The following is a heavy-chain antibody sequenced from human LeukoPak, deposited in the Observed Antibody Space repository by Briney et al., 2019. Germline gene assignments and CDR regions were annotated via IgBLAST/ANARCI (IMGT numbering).Heavy chain of an antibody. CDR1: GFTFTTYS. CDR3: ARDLTPTAMVTVGVDY. Sequence: GGSLRLSCEASGFTFTTYSMNWVRQAPGKGLEWVSSISSSSSYIYYADSVKGRFTISRDNAKNSLYLQMNSLRAEDTAVYYCARDLTPTAMVTVGVDYWGQGTLVTVSS. V-gene: IGHV3-21*01. J-gene: IGHJ4*02. CDR2: ISSSSSYI. D-gene: IGHD5-18*01.